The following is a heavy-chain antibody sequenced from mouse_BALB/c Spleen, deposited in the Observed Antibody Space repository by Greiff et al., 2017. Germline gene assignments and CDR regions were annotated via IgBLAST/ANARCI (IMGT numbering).Heavy chain of an antibody. CDR3: ARYVNYEGCAMDY. CDR2: INPNNGGT. J-gene: IGHJ4*01. Sequence: EVQLQQFGPELVKPGASVKIPCKVLGYTFTDYKLDWVKQSHGKSLEWIGDINPNNGGTNYNQKFKGKATLTVDKSSSTAYMELRSLTAVDTAVYYCARYVNYEGCAMDYWGQGTSVTVSS. CDR1: GYTFTDYK. V-gene: IGHV1-18*01. D-gene: IGHD2-1*01.